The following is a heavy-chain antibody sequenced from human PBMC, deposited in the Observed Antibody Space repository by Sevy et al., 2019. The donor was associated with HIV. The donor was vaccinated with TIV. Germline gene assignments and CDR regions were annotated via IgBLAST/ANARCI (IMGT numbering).Heavy chain of an antibody. V-gene: IGHV4-39*02. D-gene: IGHD6-19*01. CDR1: GDSITSSDDY. Sequence: SETLSLTCGVSGDSITSSDDYWTWIRQFPGKGLQWKGTLFCDGRGVYNPSLEGLVTMSFDTSNSRFSLHVKSVSAADTAVFYCARARRAMAGTFSFDPWGQGILVTVSS. CDR2: LFCDGRG. CDR3: ARARRAMAGTFSFDP. J-gene: IGHJ5*02.